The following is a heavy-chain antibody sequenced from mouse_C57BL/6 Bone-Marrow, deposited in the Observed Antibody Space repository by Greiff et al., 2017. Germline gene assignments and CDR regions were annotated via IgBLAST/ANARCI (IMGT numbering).Heavy chain of an antibody. CDR1: GFNIKNTY. CDR2: LDPANGNT. CDR3: ARSDYYGSSYGAMDY. D-gene: IGHD1-1*01. J-gene: IGHJ4*01. Sequence: EVQLQQSVAELVRPGASVKLSCTASGFNIKNTYMHWVKQRPEQCLEWIGRLDPANGNTKYAPKFQGKATITADTSSNTAYLQLSRLTSEDTAIYYCARSDYYGSSYGAMDYWGQGTSVTVSS. V-gene: IGHV14-3*01.